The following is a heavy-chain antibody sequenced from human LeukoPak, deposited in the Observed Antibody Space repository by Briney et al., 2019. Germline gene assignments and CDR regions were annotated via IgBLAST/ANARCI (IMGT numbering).Heavy chain of an antibody. CDR2: IIPIFGTA. V-gene: IGHV1-69*01. J-gene: IGHJ4*02. CDR1: GGTFSSYA. Sequence: AASVKVSCKASGGTFSSYAISWVRQAPGQGLEWMGGIIPIFGTANYAQKFQGRVTITADESTSTAYMELSSLRSEDTAVYYCAREGGYYYDSSGSDWGQGTLVTVSS. D-gene: IGHD3-22*01. CDR3: AREGGYYYDSSGSD.